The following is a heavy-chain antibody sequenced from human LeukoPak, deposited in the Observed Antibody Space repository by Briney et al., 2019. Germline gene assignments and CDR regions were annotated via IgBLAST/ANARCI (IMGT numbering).Heavy chain of an antibody. J-gene: IGHJ4*02. CDR1: GFTVSSNY. Sequence: GGSLRLSYAASGFTVSSNYMSWVRQAPGKGLEWVSVIYSGGSTYYADSVKGRFTISRDNSKNTLYLQMNSLRAEDTAVYYCARDSIVAGPFDYWGQGTLVTVSS. CDR3: ARDSIVAGPFDY. V-gene: IGHV3-53*01. CDR2: IYSGGST. D-gene: IGHD5-12*01.